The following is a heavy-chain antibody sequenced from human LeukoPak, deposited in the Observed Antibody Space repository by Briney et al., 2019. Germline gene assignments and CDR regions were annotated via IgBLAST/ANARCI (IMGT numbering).Heavy chain of an antibody. Sequence: SETLSLTCGVYGGSFSGYYWSWIRQPPGKGLEWIGEINHRGSTNYNPSLKSRVTISVDTSKNQFSLDLTSVTAADTAVYYCASGGWYRGYWGQGTLVTVSS. CDR2: INHRGST. CDR3: ASGGWYRGY. D-gene: IGHD2-15*01. CDR1: GGSFSGYY. V-gene: IGHV4-34*01. J-gene: IGHJ4*02.